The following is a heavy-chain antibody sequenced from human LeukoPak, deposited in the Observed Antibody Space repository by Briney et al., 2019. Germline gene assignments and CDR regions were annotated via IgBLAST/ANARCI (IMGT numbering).Heavy chain of an antibody. D-gene: IGHD3-22*01. CDR2: IKQDGSEK. Sequence: PGGSLRLSCAASGFTFSSYWMSWVRQAPGKGLEWVANIKQDGSEKYYVDSVKGRFTISRDNAKNSLYLQMNSPRAEDTAVYYCARDLDSGGFAWFDPWGQGTLVTVSS. CDR3: ARDLDSGGFAWFDP. J-gene: IGHJ5*02. CDR1: GFTFSSYW. V-gene: IGHV3-7*01.